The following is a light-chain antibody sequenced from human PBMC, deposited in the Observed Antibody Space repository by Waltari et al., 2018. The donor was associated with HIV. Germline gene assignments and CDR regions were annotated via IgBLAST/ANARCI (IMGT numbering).Light chain of an antibody. J-gene: IGLJ2*01. CDR2: DGS. CDR1: STDIGDYNY. Sequence: QSALTQPRSVSGSPGQSVTISCRGSSTDIGDYNYVSWYQQHPGQVPKLVIFDGSKRPSGVPDRFSGSKSVNTASLTISGLQAEDEADYYCCSYAGTYTWVFGGGTRLTVL. CDR3: CSYAGTYTWV. V-gene: IGLV2-11*01.